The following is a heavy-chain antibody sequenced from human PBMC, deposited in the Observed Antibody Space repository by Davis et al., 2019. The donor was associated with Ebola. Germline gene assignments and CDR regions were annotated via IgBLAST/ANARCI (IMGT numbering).Heavy chain of an antibody. Sequence: PGGSLRLSCAASGFTVSSNYMSWVRQAPGKGLDWVAVISYDGSTEYYADSVRGRFTIPRDNSKNTLYLQMNSLRAEDTALYYCARDRKGGGRPPWAFHIWGQGTMVTVSS. CDR3: ARDRKGGGRPPWAFHI. CDR2: ISYDGSTE. J-gene: IGHJ3*02. D-gene: IGHD1-26*01. V-gene: IGHV3-30-3*01. CDR1: GFTVSSNY.